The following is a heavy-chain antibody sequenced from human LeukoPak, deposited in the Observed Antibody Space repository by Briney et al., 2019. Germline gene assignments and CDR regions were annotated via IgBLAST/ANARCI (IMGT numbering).Heavy chain of an antibody. J-gene: IGHJ3*02. CDR1: GFTFTGYY. Sequence: ASVKVSCKASGFTFTGYYMHWVRQAPGQGLEWMGWINPNSGGTNYAQKFQGRVTMTRDTSISTAYMELSRLRSDDTAVYYCARRKVAPDAFDIWGQGTMVTVSS. CDR3: ARRKVAPDAFDI. V-gene: IGHV1-2*02. D-gene: IGHD1-14*01. CDR2: INPNSGGT.